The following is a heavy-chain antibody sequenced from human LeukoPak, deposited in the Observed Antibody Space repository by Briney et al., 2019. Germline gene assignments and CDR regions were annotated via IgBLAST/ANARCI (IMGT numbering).Heavy chain of an antibody. CDR1: GYTFTSYG. CDR3: ARKVGYGGNSGYFDY. Sequence: ASVKVSCKASGYTFTSYGISWVRQAPGQGLEWMGWISAHNGNTNYAQKLQGRVTMTTDTSTSTAYMELRSLRSDDTAVYYCARKVGYGGNSGYFDYWGQGTLVTVSS. CDR2: ISAHNGNT. J-gene: IGHJ4*02. V-gene: IGHV1-18*01. D-gene: IGHD4-23*01.